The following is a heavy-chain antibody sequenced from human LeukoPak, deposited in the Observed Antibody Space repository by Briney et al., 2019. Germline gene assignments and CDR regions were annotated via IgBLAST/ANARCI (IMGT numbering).Heavy chain of an antibody. CDR2: ISSSSSYI. Sequence: GGSLRLSCAASGFTFSNYNMNWVRQAPGKGLEWVSSISSSSSYIYYADSVKGRFTISRDNAKNSLYLQMNSLRAEDTAVYYCARAPIGVAATTWFDPWGQGTLVTVSS. CDR1: GFTFSNYN. D-gene: IGHD2-15*01. J-gene: IGHJ5*02. CDR3: ARAPIGVAATTWFDP. V-gene: IGHV3-21*01.